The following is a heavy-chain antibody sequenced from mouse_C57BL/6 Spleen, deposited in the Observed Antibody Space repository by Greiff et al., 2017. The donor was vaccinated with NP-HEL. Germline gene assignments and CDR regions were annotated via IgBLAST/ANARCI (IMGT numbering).Heavy chain of an antibody. CDR3: ARWGYGNYWFAY. CDR1: GYSFTGYY. J-gene: IGHJ3*01. V-gene: IGHV1-42*01. D-gene: IGHD2-1*01. CDR2: INPSTGGT. Sequence: EVQLQQSGPELVKPGASVKISCKASGYSFTGYYMNWVKQSPEKSLEWIGEINPSTGGTTYNQKFKAKATLTADKSSSTAYMQLKSLTSEDSAVYYCARWGYGNYWFAYWGQGTLVTVSA.